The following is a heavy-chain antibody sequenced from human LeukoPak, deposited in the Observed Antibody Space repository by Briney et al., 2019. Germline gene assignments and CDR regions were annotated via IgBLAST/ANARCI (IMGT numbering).Heavy chain of an antibody. CDR3: ARTEEEYCSSTSCYFFGYFDY. J-gene: IGHJ4*02. CDR2: IYYSGST. V-gene: IGHV4-39*07. D-gene: IGHD2-2*01. CDR1: GGSISSSSYY. Sequence: SETLSLTCTVSGGSISSSSYYWGWIRQPPGKGLEWIGSIYYSGSTYYNPSLKSRVTISVDTSKNQFSLKLSSVTAADTAVYYCARTEEEYCSSTSCYFFGYFDYWAREPWSPSPQ.